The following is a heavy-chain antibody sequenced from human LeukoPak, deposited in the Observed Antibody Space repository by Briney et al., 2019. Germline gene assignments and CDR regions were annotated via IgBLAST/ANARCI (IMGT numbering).Heavy chain of an antibody. CDR2: ISGSGNAT. V-gene: IGHV3-23*01. CDR1: GFTFSRYA. J-gene: IGHJ4*02. D-gene: IGHD3-10*01. CDR3: VKDPPITMVRGVIIDFDY. Sequence: PGGSLRLSCAASGFTFSRYAMSWVRQAPGKGLEWVSAISGSGNATYYADSAKGRFTLSRDNSKNTLYLQMNSLRAEDTAVYYCVKDPPITMVRGVIIDFDYWGQGALVTVSS.